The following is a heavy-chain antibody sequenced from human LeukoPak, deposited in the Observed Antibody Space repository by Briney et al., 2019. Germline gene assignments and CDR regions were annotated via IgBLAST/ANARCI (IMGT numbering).Heavy chain of an antibody. V-gene: IGHV3-21*01. CDR2: ISSSSSYI. Sequence: KPGGSLRLSCAASGFTFSSYSMNWVRQAPGKGLEWVSSISSSSSYIYYADSVKGRFTISRDNAKNSLYLQMNSLRAEDTAVYYCARDTLVSKYGQQLVLRSVHDYWGQGTLVTVSS. D-gene: IGHD6-13*01. J-gene: IGHJ4*02. CDR3: ARDTLVSKYGQQLVLRSVHDY. CDR1: GFTFSSYS.